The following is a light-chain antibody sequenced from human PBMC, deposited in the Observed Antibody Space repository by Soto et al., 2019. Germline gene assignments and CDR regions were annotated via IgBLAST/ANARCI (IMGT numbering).Light chain of an antibody. Sequence: EIVLTQSPGTLSLSPGERGTLSCRASEALTGSHLAWYQQKPGQPPRLLISGASSRATGIPDRFIGSGSGTDFTLIITSLEPEDFALYYCLQYGDSLKTFGQGTKVDIK. J-gene: IGKJ1*01. CDR2: GAS. CDR1: EALTGSH. CDR3: LQYGDSLKT. V-gene: IGKV3-20*01.